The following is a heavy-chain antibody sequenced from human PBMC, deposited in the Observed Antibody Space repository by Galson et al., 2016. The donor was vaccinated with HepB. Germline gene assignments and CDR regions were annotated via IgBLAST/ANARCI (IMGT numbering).Heavy chain of an antibody. D-gene: IGHD3-22*01. J-gene: IGHJ3*01. CDR1: GFTSSSYA. CDR3: ARALQDFYDSSDAFAL. V-gene: IGHV3-30*04. Sequence: SLRLSCAASGFTSSSYAMHWVRQAPGQGPEWVAVVSYSGNDAYYLESVKGRFTVSRDNSKNPLYLQMDRLRPEETAMYYCARALQDFYDSSDAFALWGQGTLVTVSS. CDR2: VSYSGNDA.